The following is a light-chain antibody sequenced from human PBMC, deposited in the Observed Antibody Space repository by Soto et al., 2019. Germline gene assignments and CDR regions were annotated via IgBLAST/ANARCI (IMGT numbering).Light chain of an antibody. CDR3: QQFNSYPPT. CDR2: DAS. CDR1: QGISSA. V-gene: IGKV1-13*02. Sequence: AIQLTQSPSSLSASVGDRVTITCRASQGISSALAWYQQKPGKAPKLLIYDASSLESGVPTRFSGSGSGTDITLTISSLQPEDVATYYCQQFNSYPPTFGQGTKLEIK. J-gene: IGKJ2*01.